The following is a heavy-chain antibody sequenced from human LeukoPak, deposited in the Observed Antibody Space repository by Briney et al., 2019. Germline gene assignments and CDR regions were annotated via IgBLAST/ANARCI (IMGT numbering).Heavy chain of an antibody. V-gene: IGHV4-59*01. D-gene: IGHD3-10*01. CDR2: IYYSGST. Sequence: PSETLSLTCTVSGGSISSYYWSWIRQPPGKGPEWVGYIYYSGSTDYNPSLTRRVTISVDTSKNQFSLKLSSVTGADTAVYYCARVGGSGSYRDYYYGMDVWGQGTTVTVSS. CDR3: ARVGGSGSYRDYYYGMDV. J-gene: IGHJ6*02. CDR1: GGSISSYY.